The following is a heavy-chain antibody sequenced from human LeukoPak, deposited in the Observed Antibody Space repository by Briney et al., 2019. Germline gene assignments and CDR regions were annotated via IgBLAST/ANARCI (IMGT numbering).Heavy chain of an antibody. V-gene: IGHV3-30-3*01. CDR2: ISYDGSNK. Sequence: GGSLRLSCAASGFTFSSYAMHWVRQAPGKGLEWVAVISYDGSNKYYADSVKGRFTISRDNSKNTLYLQMNSLRAEDTAVYYCARGGARRITIFGVVTYLPLFDYWGQGTLVTVSS. D-gene: IGHD3-3*01. J-gene: IGHJ4*02. CDR1: GFTFSSYA. CDR3: ARGGARRITIFGVVTYLPLFDY.